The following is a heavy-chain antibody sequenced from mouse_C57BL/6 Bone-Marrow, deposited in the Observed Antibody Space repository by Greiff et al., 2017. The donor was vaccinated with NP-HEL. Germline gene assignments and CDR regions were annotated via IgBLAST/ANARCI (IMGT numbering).Heavy chain of an antibody. CDR2: ISYDGSN. Sequence: EVKVEESGPGLVKPSQSLSLTCSVTGYSITSGYYWNWIRQFPGNKLEWMGYISYDGSNNYNPSLKNRISITRDTSKNQFFLKLNSVTTEDTATYYCASGPYYGSVRDVWGTGTTVTVSS. V-gene: IGHV3-6*01. J-gene: IGHJ1*03. D-gene: IGHD1-1*01. CDR3: ASGPYYGSVRDV. CDR1: GYSITSGYY.